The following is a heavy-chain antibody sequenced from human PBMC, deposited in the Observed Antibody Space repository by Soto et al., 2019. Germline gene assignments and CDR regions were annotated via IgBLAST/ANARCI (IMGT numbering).Heavy chain of an antibody. CDR1: GGSISSSY. Sequence: SETLSLTCTVSGGSISSSYWSWIRQPPGKGLEWIGYIYDSGSTYYNSSLKSRVTMSVDTSKNQFSLKLSSVTAADTAVYYCARESVAVAGNDPYYYYYGMDVWGQGTTVTVSS. D-gene: IGHD6-19*01. J-gene: IGHJ6*02. CDR2: IYDSGST. CDR3: ARESVAVAGNDPYYYYYGMDV. V-gene: IGHV4-59*01.